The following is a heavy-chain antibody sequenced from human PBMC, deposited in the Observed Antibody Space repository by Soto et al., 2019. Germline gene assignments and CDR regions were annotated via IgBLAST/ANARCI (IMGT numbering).Heavy chain of an antibody. J-gene: IGHJ6*02. D-gene: IGHD3-3*01. CDR3: AKALLIVITSELEGYGMDV. CDR1: GGTFSSYA. CDR2: IIPIFGTA. V-gene: IGHV1-69*06. Sequence: QVQLVQSGAEVKKPGSSVKVSCKASGGTFSSYAISWVRQAPGQGLEWMGGIIPIFGTANYAQKFQGRVTITADKSTSTAYMELSSLRSEDTAVYYCAKALLIVITSELEGYGMDVWGQGTTVTVSS.